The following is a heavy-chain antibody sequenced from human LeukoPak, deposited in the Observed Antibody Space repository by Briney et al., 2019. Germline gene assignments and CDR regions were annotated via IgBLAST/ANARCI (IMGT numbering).Heavy chain of an antibody. CDR1: GGTFSSYA. J-gene: IGHJ6*03. CDR3: ARVGYSSSWYYYYYYYMDV. Sequence: ASVKVSCKASGGTFSSYAISWVRQAPGQGLEWMGGIIPIFGTANYAQKFQGRVTITADKSTSTAYMELSSLRSEDTAVYYCARVGYSSSWYYYYYYYMDVWGKGTTVTISS. V-gene: IGHV1-69*06. CDR2: IIPIFGTA. D-gene: IGHD6-13*01.